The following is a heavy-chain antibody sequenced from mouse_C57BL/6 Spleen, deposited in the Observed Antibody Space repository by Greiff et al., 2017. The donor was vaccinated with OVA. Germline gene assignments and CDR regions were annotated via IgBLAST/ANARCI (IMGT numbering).Heavy chain of an antibody. D-gene: IGHD2-4*01. CDR2: IDPSDSYT. Sequence: QVQLQQSGAELVMPGASVKLSCKASGYTFTSYWMHWVKQRPGQGLEWIGEIDPSDSYTNYNQKFKGKSTLTVDKSSSTAYMQLSSLTSEDSAVYYCARSMITKYYFDYWGQGTTLTVSS. V-gene: IGHV1-69*01. CDR3: ARSMITKYYFDY. J-gene: IGHJ2*01. CDR1: GYTFTSYW.